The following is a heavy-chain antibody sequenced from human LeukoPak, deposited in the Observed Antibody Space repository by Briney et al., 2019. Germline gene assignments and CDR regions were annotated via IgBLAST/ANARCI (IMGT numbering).Heavy chain of an antibody. CDR3: ARDLGGYNFDY. J-gene: IGHJ4*02. V-gene: IGHV3-48*04. D-gene: IGHD5-24*01. Sequence: GGSLRLSCAASGFTFTKYSMNWVRQAPGKGLEWVSYINSGSYSIYYEDSVKGRFTISRDNAKDSVYLQMNSLRAEDTAVYYCARDLGGYNFDYWGQGTLVTVSS. CDR2: INSGSYSI. CDR1: GFTFTKYS.